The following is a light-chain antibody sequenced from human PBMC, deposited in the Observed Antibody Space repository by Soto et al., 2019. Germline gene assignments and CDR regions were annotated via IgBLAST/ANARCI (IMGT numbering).Light chain of an antibody. CDR3: QQYGYLVT. CDR1: QGISNY. CDR2: AAS. J-gene: IGKJ4*01. Sequence: DIQMTQSPSSLSASVGNRVSITCRASQGISNYLAWYQQKPGKAPKVLIYAASTLQPGVPSRFSGSGSGTDFTLTISRLEPEDFAMYYCQQYGYLVTFGGGTKVDIK. V-gene: IGKV1-27*01.